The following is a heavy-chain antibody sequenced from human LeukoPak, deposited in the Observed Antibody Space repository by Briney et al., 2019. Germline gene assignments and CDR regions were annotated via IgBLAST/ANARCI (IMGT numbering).Heavy chain of an antibody. CDR3: MRRDTGWNYSDY. Sequence: ASETLSLTCAVSGGSIYSHYWGWIRQPPGKGLEWIGDIYCKGNTNYNPSLKSRVTISLDTSKNHLSLTLTSVVAADTAIYYCMRRDTGWNYSDYWGQGILVTVSS. D-gene: IGHD6-19*01. CDR1: GGSIYSHY. CDR2: IYCKGNT. V-gene: IGHV4-59*08. J-gene: IGHJ4*02.